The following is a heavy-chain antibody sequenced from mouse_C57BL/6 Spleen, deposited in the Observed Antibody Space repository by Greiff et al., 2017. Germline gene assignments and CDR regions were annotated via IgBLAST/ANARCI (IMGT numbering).Heavy chain of an antibody. CDR2: ISSGSGTN. D-gene: IGHD2-3*01. V-gene: IGHV5-17*01. J-gene: IGHJ4*01. CDR3: ATHDGYFLMDY. CDR1: GFTFSDYG. Sequence: EVQGVESGGGLVKPGGSLKLSCAASGFTFSDYGMHWVRQAPEKGLEWVAYISSGSGTNYYADTVMGRFTISRDKAKNTRFLQMTSLRSEDTAMYYCATHDGYFLMDYWGQGTSVTVAS.